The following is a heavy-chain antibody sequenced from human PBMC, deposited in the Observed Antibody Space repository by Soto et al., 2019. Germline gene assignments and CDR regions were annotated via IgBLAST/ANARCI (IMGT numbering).Heavy chain of an antibody. CDR3: ARERMTLAWFDP. CDR1: GGSISSGGYY. J-gene: IGHJ5*02. V-gene: IGHV4-31*03. D-gene: IGHD2-21*02. Sequence: QVQLQESGPGLVKPSQTLSLICTVSGGSISSGGYYWSWIRQHPGKGLEWIGYIYYSGSTNYNPSLKSRVTISVDTSKNQFSLKLSSVTAADTAVYYCARERMTLAWFDPWGQGTLVTVSS. CDR2: IYYSGST.